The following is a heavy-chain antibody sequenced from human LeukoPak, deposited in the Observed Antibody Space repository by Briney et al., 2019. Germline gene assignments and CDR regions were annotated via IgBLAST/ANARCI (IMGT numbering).Heavy chain of an antibody. CDR3: ARQLVGGDYGDRGLYDY. D-gene: IGHD4-17*01. CDR2: ISGSGGST. V-gene: IGHV3-23*01. Sequence: PGGSLRLSCAASGFTFSSYAMSWVRQAPGKGLEWVSAISGSGGSTYYADSVKGRFSISRDNSRNTLYLQMNSLRAEDSAVYYCARQLVGGDYGDRGLYDYWGQGTLVTVSS. J-gene: IGHJ4*02. CDR1: GFTFSSYA.